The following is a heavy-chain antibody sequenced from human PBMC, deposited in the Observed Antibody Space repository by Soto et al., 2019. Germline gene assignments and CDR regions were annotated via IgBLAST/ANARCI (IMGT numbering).Heavy chain of an antibody. D-gene: IGHD5-12*01. CDR3: ARVRMATTLFYYYYGMDV. CDR1: GGTFSSYA. J-gene: IGHJ6*02. V-gene: IGHV1-69*01. CDR2: IIPIFGTA. Sequence: QVQLVQSGAEVKKPGSSVKVSCKASGGTFSSYAISWVRQAPGQGLEWMGGIIPIFGTANYAQKFQGRVTITADEYKSTAYMELSSLRSEDTAVYYCARVRMATTLFYYYYGMDVWGQGTTVTVSS.